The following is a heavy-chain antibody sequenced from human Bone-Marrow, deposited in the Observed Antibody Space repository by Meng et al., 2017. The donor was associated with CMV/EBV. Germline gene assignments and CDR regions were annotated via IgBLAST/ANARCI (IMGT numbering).Heavy chain of an antibody. CDR2: ISRDNNYI. CDR1: GFIFSDYS. Sequence: GESLKISCAASGFIFSDYSMNWVRQAPGKGLEWVSSISRDNNYIYYADSLKGRFTISKDNAKNSLYLQMNSLRGEDTAVYFCARDSVPAHKTGDFHDYFYGMDVWGQGTTVTVSS. V-gene: IGHV3-21*01. J-gene: IGHJ6*02. CDR3: ARDSVPAHKTGDFHDYFYGMDV. D-gene: IGHD2-2*01.